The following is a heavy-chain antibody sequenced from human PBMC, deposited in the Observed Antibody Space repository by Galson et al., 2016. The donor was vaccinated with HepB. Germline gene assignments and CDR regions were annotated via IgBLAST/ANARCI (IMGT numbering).Heavy chain of an antibody. CDR3: ARVRSGYSGYANPYYYGMDV. CDR1: GDSVSSNSAT. D-gene: IGHD5-12*01. V-gene: IGHV6-1*01. Sequence: CAISGDSVSSNSATWNRIRQSPSRGLEWLGRTYYRSKWYNDYALSVKSRITINPDTSKNQFSLQLNSVTPEDTDVYYCARVRSGYSGYANPYYYGMDVWGQGTTVTVSS. J-gene: IGHJ6*02. CDR2: TYYRSKWYN.